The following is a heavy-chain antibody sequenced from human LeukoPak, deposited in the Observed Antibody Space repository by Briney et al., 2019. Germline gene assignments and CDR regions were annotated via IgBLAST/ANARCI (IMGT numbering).Heavy chain of an antibody. CDR2: INPSGGST. D-gene: IGHD5-12*01. CDR1: GYTFTSYY. Sequence: ASVKVSCEASGYTFTSYYMHWVRQAPGQGLEWMGIINPSGGSTSYAQKFQGRVTMTRDTSTSTVYMELSSLRSEDTAVYYCAREKVATTTSGSDAFDIWGQGTMVTVSS. CDR3: AREKVATTTSGSDAFDI. J-gene: IGHJ3*02. V-gene: IGHV1-46*01.